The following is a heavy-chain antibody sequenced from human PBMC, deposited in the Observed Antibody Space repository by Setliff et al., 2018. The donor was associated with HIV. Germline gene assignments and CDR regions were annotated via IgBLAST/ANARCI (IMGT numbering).Heavy chain of an antibody. J-gene: IGHJ3*02. CDR1: GGSISSRDW. CDR2: IYHSGST. V-gene: IGHV4-4*02. Sequence: PSETLSLTCAVSGGSISSRDWWSWVRQPPGKGLEWIGEIYHSGSTNYNPSLKSRVTISVDKSKSQFSLKLTSVTAADTAVYYCARTPLAGTYEDAFDIWGQGTMVTVSS. D-gene: IGHD6-19*01. CDR3: ARTPLAGTYEDAFDI.